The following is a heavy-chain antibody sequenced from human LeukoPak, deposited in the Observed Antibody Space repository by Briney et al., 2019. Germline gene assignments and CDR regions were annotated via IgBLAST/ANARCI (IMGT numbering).Heavy chain of an antibody. Sequence: GASGKVSCKASGYTFTRYAINWLRQAPGQGLEWMGGIIPIFGTANYAQKFQGRVTITADESTSTAYMELSSLRSEDTAVYYCEGVAPDAFDIWGQGTMVTISS. CDR3: EGVAPDAFDI. CDR2: IIPIFGTA. CDR1: GYTFTRYA. J-gene: IGHJ3*02. V-gene: IGHV1-69*01.